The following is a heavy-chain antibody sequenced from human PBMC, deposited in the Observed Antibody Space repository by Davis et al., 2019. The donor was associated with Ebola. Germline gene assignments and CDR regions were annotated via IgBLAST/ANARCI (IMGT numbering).Heavy chain of an antibody. CDR2: IRSKANSYAT. CDR3: TSMVISVDY. J-gene: IGHJ4*02. CDR1: GFTFSGSA. D-gene: IGHD5-18*01. Sequence: GESLKISCAASGFTFSGSAMHWVRQASGNGLEWVGRIRSKANSYATAYAASVKGRFTISRDDSKNTAYLQMNSLKTDDTAVYYCTSMVISVDYWGQGTLVTVSS. V-gene: IGHV3-73*01.